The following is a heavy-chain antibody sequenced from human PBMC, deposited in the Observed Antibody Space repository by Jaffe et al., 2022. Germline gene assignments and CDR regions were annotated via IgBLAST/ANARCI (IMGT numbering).Heavy chain of an antibody. V-gene: IGHV2-5*05. J-gene: IGHJ3*02. CDR3: AHRLAANDALDI. CDR2: IYWDDDK. Sequence: QITLKESGPTLVKPTQTLTLTCTFSGFSLTTSGVSVVWIRQPPGKALEWLALIYWDDDKSYGPSLKSRLTITKDTSKNQVVLTMTNMDPVDTATYYCAHRLAANDALDIWGQGTMVTVSS. CDR1: GFSLTTSGVS. D-gene: IGHD6-13*01.